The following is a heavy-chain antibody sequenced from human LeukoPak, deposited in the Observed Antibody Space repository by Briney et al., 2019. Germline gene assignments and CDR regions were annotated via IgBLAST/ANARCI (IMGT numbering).Heavy chain of an antibody. V-gene: IGHV4-31*03. CDR1: GGSISSGGYY. CDR3: ARAGDIVVVPAAGQDWFDP. J-gene: IGHJ5*02. D-gene: IGHD2-2*01. Sequence: SETLSLTCTVSGGSISSGGYYWGWIRQHPGKGLEWIGYIYYSGSTYYNPSLKSRVTISVDTSKNQFSLKLSSVTAADTAVYYCARAGDIVVVPAAGQDWFDPWGQGTLVTVSS. CDR2: IYYSGST.